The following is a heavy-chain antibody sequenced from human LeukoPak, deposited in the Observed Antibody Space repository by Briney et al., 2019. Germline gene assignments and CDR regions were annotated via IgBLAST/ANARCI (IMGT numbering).Heavy chain of an antibody. CDR1: GYSFTDNY. J-gene: IGHJ4*02. Sequence: ASVKVSCKASGYSFTDNYLHWVRQAPGQALEWMGWINPNSGDTNYAQKFQGRVTMTRDTSISTAYMELSRLRSDDKAVYYCARGSLYYYDSSGYYSVWGQGTLVTVSS. D-gene: IGHD3-22*01. V-gene: IGHV1-2*02. CDR2: INPNSGDT. CDR3: ARGSLYYYDSSGYYSV.